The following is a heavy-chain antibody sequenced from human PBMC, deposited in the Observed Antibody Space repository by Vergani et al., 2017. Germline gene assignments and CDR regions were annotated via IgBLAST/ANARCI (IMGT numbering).Heavy chain of an antibody. CDR3: ARPRVTQLARGLEYGMDV. J-gene: IGHJ6*02. CDR1: GFTFSSYS. V-gene: IGHV3-21*01. CDR2: ISSSSSYI. Sequence: EVQLVESGGGLVKPGGSLRLSCAASGFTFSSYSMNWVRQAPGKGLEWVSSISSSSSYIYYADSVKGRFTISRDNAKNSLYLQMNSLRAEDTAVYYCARPRVTQLARGLEYGMDVWGQGP. D-gene: IGHD6-6*01.